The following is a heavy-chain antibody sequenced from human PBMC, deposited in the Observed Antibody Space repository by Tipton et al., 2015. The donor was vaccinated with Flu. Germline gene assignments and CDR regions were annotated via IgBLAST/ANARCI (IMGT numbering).Heavy chain of an antibody. CDR3: ARVLGNSHSYGMDV. CDR1: GDSISTTIYY. Sequence: TLSLTCTVSGDSISTTIYYWGWVRQPPGKGLEWIGSIYYSGTTYYNPSLKSRVTLSGDTSKNQFSLQLRSVTAADTAVYYCARVLGNSHSYGMDVWGQGTTVTVSS. J-gene: IGHJ6*02. CDR2: IYYSGTT. V-gene: IGHV4-39*07. D-gene: IGHD1-1*01.